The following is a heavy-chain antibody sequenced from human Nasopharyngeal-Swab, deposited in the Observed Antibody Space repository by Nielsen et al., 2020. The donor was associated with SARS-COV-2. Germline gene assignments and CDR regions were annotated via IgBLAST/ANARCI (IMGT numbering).Heavy chain of an antibody. CDR3: ARGHYAMDV. Sequence: ETLSLTCTVSGYSISSGYYWGWVRQAPGKGLEWVASLNQDGSETYYVDSVKGRLTISRDNGKNSVYLQMNRLRVEETAVYYCARGHYAMDVWGQGITVTVSS. V-gene: IGHV3-7*04. J-gene: IGHJ6*02. CDR2: LNQDGSET. CDR1: GYSISSGYY.